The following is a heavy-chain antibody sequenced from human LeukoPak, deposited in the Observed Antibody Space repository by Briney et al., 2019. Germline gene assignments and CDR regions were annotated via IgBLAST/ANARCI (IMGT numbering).Heavy chain of an antibody. J-gene: IGHJ6*03. CDR2: IYYSGST. Sequence: NPSETLSLTCTVSGGSISSSSYYWGWIRQPPGKGLEWIGSIYYSGSTYYNPSLKSRVTISVDTSKNQFSLKLSSVTAADTAVYYCARAARNTYYYYYMDVWGKGTTVTVSS. CDR1: GGSISSSSYY. CDR3: ARAARNTYYYYYMDV. V-gene: IGHV4-39*07.